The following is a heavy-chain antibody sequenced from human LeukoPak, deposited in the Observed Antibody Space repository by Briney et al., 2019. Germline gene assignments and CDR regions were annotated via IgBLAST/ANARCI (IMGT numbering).Heavy chain of an antibody. CDR1: GYTFTSYG. V-gene: IGHV1-18*01. CDR3: ARDSRPYYYDSSGYYCE. D-gene: IGHD3-22*01. J-gene: IGHJ4*02. CDR2: ISAYNGNT. Sequence: GASVKVSCKASGYTFTSYGISWVRQAPGQGLEWMGWISAYNGNTNYAQKLQGRVTMTTDTSTSTAYMELRSLRSDDTAVYYCARDSRPYYYDSSGYYCEWGQGTLVTVSS.